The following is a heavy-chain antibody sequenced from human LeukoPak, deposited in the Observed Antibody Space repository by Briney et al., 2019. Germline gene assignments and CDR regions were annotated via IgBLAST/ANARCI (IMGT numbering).Heavy chain of an antibody. D-gene: IGHD4-11*01. CDR1: GFTFSNYW. CDR3: ARASYSNGAFDI. Sequence: GGSLRLSCAASGFTFSNYWMSWVRQAPGKGLEWVANIKQDGSEKYYVDSVKGRFTISRDNAKNSLYLQMNSLRAEDTAVYYCARASYSNGAFDIWGQGTMVTVSS. V-gene: IGHV3-7*01. J-gene: IGHJ3*02. CDR2: IKQDGSEK.